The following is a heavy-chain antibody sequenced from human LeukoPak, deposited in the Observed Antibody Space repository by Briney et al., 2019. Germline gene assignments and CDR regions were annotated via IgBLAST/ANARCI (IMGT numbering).Heavy chain of an antibody. CDR1: GFTFSSYG. CDR2: ISGSGGST. D-gene: IGHD6-19*01. V-gene: IGHV3-23*01. J-gene: IGHJ4*02. CDR3: AKSSSGWLFDY. Sequence: GGSLRLSCAASGFTFSSYGMSWVRQAPGKGLEWVSAISGSGGSTYYADSVKGRFTISRDNSRNTLYLQMNSLRAEDTAVYYCAKSSSGWLFDYWGQGALVTVSS.